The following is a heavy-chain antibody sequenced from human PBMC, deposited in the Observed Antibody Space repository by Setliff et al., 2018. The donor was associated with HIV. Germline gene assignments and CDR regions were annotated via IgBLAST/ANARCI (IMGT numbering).Heavy chain of an antibody. J-gene: IGHJ6*02. CDR1: GYSISSGYY. D-gene: IGHD2-2*01. V-gene: IGHV4-38-2*02. Sequence: SETLSLTCAVSGYSISSGYYWGWIRQPPGKGLEWIGSIYHSGSTYYNPSLKSRVTISVDTSKNQFSLKLSSVIAADTAVYYCARDHCSSSGCYEYSYYGMDVWGQGTTVTAP. CDR3: ARDHCSSSGCYEYSYYGMDV. CDR2: IYHSGST.